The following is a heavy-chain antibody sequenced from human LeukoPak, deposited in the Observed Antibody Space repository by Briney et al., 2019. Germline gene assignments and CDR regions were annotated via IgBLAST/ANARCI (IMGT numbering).Heavy chain of an antibody. V-gene: IGHV1-2*02. CDR1: GYTFTSYY. J-gene: IGHJ4*02. CDR3: ARGRDGYRYYFDY. CDR2: INPNSGGT. D-gene: IGHD5-18*01. Sequence: ASVKVSCKTSGYTFTSYYIHWLRQAPGQRFEWMGWINPNSGGTNYAQKFQGRVTMTRDTSISTAYMELSRLRSDDTAVYYCARGRDGYRYYFDYWGQGTLVTVSS.